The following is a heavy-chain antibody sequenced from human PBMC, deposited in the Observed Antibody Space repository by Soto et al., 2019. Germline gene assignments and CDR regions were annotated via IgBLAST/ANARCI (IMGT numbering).Heavy chain of an antibody. Sequence: GGSLILSCAASGFTFSNAWMNWVRQAPGKGLEWVSVIYSGGSTYYADSVKGRFTISRDNSKNTLYLQMNSLRAEDTAVYYCERDRYPFDYWGQGTLVTVS. V-gene: IGHV3-53*01. J-gene: IGHJ4*02. CDR3: ERDRYPFDY. CDR2: IYSGGST. CDR1: GFTFSNAW. D-gene: IGHD1-26*01.